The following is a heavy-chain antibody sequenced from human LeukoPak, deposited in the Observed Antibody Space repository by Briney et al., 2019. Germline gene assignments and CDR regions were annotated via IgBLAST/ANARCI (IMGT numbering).Heavy chain of an antibody. Sequence: GGSLSLSCAASGFTFSAYGIHGARQAPGKGLEGVAFIRYYGSKKYYADSVKGRFTISRDNSKTTLYLQMNSLRAEDTAVYYCAKGEKRVFFGEINVRQKYNWFDPWGQGTLVTVSS. CDR1: GFTFSAYG. CDR3: AKGEKRVFFGEINVRQKYNWFDP. V-gene: IGHV3-30*02. J-gene: IGHJ5*02. CDR2: IRYYGSKK. D-gene: IGHD3-3*01.